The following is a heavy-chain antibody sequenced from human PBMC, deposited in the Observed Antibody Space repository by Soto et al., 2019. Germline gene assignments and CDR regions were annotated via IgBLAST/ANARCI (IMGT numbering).Heavy chain of an antibody. V-gene: IGHV3-23*01. CDR1: GFTFSSYA. Sequence: GGSLRLSCAASGFTFSSYAMSWVRQAPGKGLEWVSAISGSGGSTYYADSVKGRFTISRDNSKNTLYLQMNSLRAEDTAVYYCAKVVPPSPDSSGGWSVAFVIWGKGKMVT. D-gene: IGHD3-22*01. CDR2: ISGSGGST. J-gene: IGHJ3*02. CDR3: AKVVPPSPDSSGGWSVAFVI.